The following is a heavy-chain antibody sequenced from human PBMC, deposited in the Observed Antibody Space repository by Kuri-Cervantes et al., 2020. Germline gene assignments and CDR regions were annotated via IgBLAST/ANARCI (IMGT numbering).Heavy chain of an antibody. CDR3: AKDRGVVVAASFDY. J-gene: IGHJ4*02. D-gene: IGHD2-15*01. CDR2: ISTTGSHT. V-gene: IGHV3-21*01. CDR1: GFTFSSYS. Sequence: GGSLRLSCAASGFTFSSYSMNWVRQAPGKGLEWVSSISTTGSHTYYADAMKGRFTISRDNAKNSLYLQMNSLRAEDTAVYYCAKDRGVVVAASFDYWGQGTLVTVSS.